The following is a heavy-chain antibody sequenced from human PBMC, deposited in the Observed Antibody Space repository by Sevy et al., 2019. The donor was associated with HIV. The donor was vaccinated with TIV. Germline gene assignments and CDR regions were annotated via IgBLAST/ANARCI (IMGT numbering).Heavy chain of an antibody. CDR2: ISSSSSYI. V-gene: IGHV3-21*06. J-gene: IGHJ5*02. CDR1: GFTFSSYS. CDR3: ARDPEYSSSSPYNWFDP. Sequence: GGSLRLSCVASGFTFSSYSMNWVRQAPGKGLEWVSSISSSSSYINYADSVKGRFTISRDNAKNSLYLQMNSLRAEDTAVYYCARDPEYSSSSPYNWFDPWGQGTLVTVSS. D-gene: IGHD6-6*01.